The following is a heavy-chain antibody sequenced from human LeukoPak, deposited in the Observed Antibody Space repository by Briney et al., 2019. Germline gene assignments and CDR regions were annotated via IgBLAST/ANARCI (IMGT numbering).Heavy chain of an antibody. Sequence: PGGSLRLSCAASGFTFSSYGMHWVRQAPGKGLEWVAVIWYDGSNKYYADSVKGRFTISRDNSKNTLYLRMNSLRAEDTAVYYCARDVGVYSGYDSGYFDYWGQGTLVTVSS. V-gene: IGHV3-33*01. CDR3: ARDVGVYSGYDSGYFDY. CDR2: IWYDGSNK. J-gene: IGHJ4*02. CDR1: GFTFSSYG. D-gene: IGHD5-12*01.